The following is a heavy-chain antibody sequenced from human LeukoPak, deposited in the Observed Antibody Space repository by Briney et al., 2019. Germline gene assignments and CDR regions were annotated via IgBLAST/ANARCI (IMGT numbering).Heavy chain of an antibody. D-gene: IGHD3-10*01. Sequence: GGSLRLSCAASGFTFSTYGMHWVRQAPGKGLEWVAVIWYDGTKQYYADSVKGRFIISRDNSKNILYLQMNSLRAEGTAVYYCARDLTPYGSVRSDAYDIWGQGTMVTVSS. CDR3: ARDLTPYGSVRSDAYDI. J-gene: IGHJ3*02. CDR2: IWYDGTKQ. V-gene: IGHV3-33*01. CDR1: GFTFSTYG.